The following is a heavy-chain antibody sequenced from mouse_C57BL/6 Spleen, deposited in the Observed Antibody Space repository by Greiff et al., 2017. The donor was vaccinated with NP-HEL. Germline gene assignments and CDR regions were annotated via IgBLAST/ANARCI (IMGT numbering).Heavy chain of an antibody. D-gene: IGHD1-1*01. CDR2: ISYDGSN. CDR3: ARYYYGSSYFDY. Sequence: EVKLMESGPGLVKPSQSLSLTCSVTGYSITSGYYWNWIRQSPGNKLEWMGYISYDGSNNYNPSLKNRISITRDTSKNQIFLKLKSVTTEDTATYYCARYYYGSSYFDYWGQGTTRTVSS. J-gene: IGHJ2*01. CDR1: GYSITSGYY. V-gene: IGHV3-6*01.